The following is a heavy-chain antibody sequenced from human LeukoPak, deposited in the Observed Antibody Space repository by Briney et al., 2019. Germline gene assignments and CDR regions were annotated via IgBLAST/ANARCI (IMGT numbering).Heavy chain of an antibody. D-gene: IGHD6-13*01. CDR3: ARGSIAAAGDYYYYYGMDV. V-gene: IGHV1-46*01. CDR1: GYTFTSYY. CDR2: INPSGGST. Sequence: ASVKASCKTSGYTFTSYYMHWVRQAPGQGLEWMGIINPSGGSTSYAQKFQGRVTMTRDTSISTAYMELSRLRSDDTAAYYCARGSIAAAGDYYYYYGMDVWGQGTTVTVSS. J-gene: IGHJ6*02.